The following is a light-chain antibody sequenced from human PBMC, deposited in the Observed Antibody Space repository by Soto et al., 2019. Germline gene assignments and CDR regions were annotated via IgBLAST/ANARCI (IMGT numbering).Light chain of an antibody. Sequence: EIVLTQSPGTLSLSPGERATLSCRASQSVSSSYLTWYQQRCGQAPRLLIYGASSRATGIPDRFSGSGSGTDFTLTVSRLEPEDFAIYYCQQYDNSPWTFGQGTKVDIK. CDR1: QSVSSSY. CDR3: QQYDNSPWT. J-gene: IGKJ1*01. CDR2: GAS. V-gene: IGKV3-20*01.